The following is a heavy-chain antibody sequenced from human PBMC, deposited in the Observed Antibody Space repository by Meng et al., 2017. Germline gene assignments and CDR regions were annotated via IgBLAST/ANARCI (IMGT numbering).Heavy chain of an antibody. V-gene: IGHV3-66*02. CDR3: AKTTVDAFDI. D-gene: IGHD4-17*01. CDR2: IYSGGST. J-gene: IGHJ3*02. CDR1: GFTFSDYY. Sequence: GESLKISCAASGFTFSDYYMSWVRQAPGKGLEWVSVIYSGGSTYYADSVKGRFTISRDNSKNTLYLQMNSLRAEDTAVYYCAKTTVDAFDIWGQGTMVTVSS.